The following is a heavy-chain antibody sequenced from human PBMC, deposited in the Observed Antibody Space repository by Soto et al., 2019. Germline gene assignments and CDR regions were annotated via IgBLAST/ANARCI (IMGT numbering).Heavy chain of an antibody. V-gene: IGHV3-21*01. CDR3: ARISEDVVVVAALDY. J-gene: IGHJ4*02. D-gene: IGHD2-15*01. Sequence: EVQLVESGGGLVKPGGSLRLSCAASGFTFSSYSMNWVRQAPGKGLEWVSSISSSSSYIYYADSVKGRFTISRDNAKNSPYLQMNSLRAEDTAVYYCARISEDVVVVAALDYWGQGTLVTVSS. CDR2: ISSSSSYI. CDR1: GFTFSSYS.